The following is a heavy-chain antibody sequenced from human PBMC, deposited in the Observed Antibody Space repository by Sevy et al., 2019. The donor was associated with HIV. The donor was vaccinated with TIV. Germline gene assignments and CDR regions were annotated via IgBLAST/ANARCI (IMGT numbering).Heavy chain of an antibody. J-gene: IGHJ4*02. CDR2: ISSDDGT. CDR3: AKDISSRFAKPDY. D-gene: IGHD6-13*01. CDR1: GFTFSSYG. Sequence: GESLKISCAASGFTFSSYGMNWVRQAPGKGLEWISVISSDDGTHYADSVKGRFTISRDNSKNTLYLQMNSLRAEDTALYYCAKDISSRFAKPDYWGQGTLVTVSS. V-gene: IGHV3-23*01.